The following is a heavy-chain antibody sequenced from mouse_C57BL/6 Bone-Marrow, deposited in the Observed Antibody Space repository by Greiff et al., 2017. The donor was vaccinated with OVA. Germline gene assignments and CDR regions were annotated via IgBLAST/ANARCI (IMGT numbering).Heavy chain of an antibody. D-gene: IGHD3-3*01. CDR3: AREELWDWYFDV. CDR2: INPSNGGT. Sequence: VQLQQSGTELVKPGASVKLSCKASGYTFTSYWMHWVKQRPGQGLEWIGNINPSNGGTTYNEKFKSKATLTVDKSSSTAYMQLSSLTSEDSAVYYCAREELWDWYFDVWGTGTTVTVSS. CDR1: GYTFTSYW. J-gene: IGHJ1*03. V-gene: IGHV1-53*01.